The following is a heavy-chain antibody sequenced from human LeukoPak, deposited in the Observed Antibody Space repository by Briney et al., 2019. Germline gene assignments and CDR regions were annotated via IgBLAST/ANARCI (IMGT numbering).Heavy chain of an antibody. V-gene: IGHV4-59*01. J-gene: IGHJ5*02. CDR1: GASIRSYY. CDR2: IYYSGST. D-gene: IGHD3-22*01. Sequence: SETLSLTCTVSGASIRSYYWSWIRQPPGKGLEWIGYIYYSGSTSYNPSLQSRVTISVDTSKNQFSLRLSSVTSADTAVYYCASDYDSSGYYYLWGQGTLVTVSS. CDR3: ASDYDSSGYYYL.